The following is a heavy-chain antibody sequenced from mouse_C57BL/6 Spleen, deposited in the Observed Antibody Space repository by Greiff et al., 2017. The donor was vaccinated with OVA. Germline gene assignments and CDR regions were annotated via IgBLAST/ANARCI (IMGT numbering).Heavy chain of an antibody. CDR2: ISSGGDYI. CDR3: TRDLDGNYYAMDY. J-gene: IGHJ4*01. Sequence: DVKLQESGEGLVKPGGSLKLSCAASGFTFSSYAMSWVRQTPEKRLEWVAYISSGGDYIYYADTVKGRFTISRDNARNTLYLQMSSLKSEDTAMYYCTRDLDGNYYAMDYWGQGTSVTVSS. D-gene: IGHD2-3*01. V-gene: IGHV5-9-1*02. CDR1: GFTFSSYA.